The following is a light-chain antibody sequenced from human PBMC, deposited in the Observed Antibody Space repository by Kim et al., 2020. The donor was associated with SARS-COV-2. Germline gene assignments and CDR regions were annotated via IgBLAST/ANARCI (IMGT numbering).Light chain of an antibody. Sequence: PGGTAPPPCGSITGAATGRHHPYWIRQDPGQAPRTLIYDTSNKHSWTPARLSGSLLGGKAALTLSGALPEDEAEYYCLLYFNGHRVFGGGTQLTVL. CDR2: DTS. J-gene: IGLJ2*01. CDR3: LLYFNGHRV. V-gene: IGLV7-46*01. CDR1: TGAATGRHH.